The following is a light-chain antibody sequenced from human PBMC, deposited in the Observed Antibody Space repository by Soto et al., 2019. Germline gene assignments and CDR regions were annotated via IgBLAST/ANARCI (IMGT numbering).Light chain of an antibody. CDR3: TSYTRTTTLV. CDR2: DVN. CDR1: ISDIGGYNF. Sequence: SALTQPASVSGSPGQSITISCTGTISDIGGYNFISWYQHHPGQAPKLVIYDVNNRPSGISYRFSGYKSGNTASLTIAGFQAEDEADYYCTSYTRTTTLVFGGGTKVTVL. J-gene: IGLJ2*01. V-gene: IGLV2-14*01.